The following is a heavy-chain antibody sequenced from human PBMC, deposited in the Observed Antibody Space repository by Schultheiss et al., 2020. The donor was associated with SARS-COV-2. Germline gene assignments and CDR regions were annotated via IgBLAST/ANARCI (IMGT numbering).Heavy chain of an antibody. CDR2: IYTSGST. CDR1: GGSISSSSYY. D-gene: IGHD3-10*01. V-gene: IGHV4-61*02. J-gene: IGHJ4*02. Sequence: SETLSLTRTVSGGSISSSSYYWSWIRQPAGKGLEWIGRIYTSGSTNYNPSLKSRVTMSLDTSKNQFSLNLDSVTAADTAVYYCARVSLRGSDYWGQGTLVTVSS. CDR3: ARVSLRGSDY.